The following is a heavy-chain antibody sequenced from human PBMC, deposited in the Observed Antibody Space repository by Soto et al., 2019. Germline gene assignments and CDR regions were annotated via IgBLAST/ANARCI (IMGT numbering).Heavy chain of an antibody. CDR3: ARQVKGIVVVPAADDAFDI. CDR2: IDPSDSYT. Sequence: GESLKISCKGSGYSFTSYWISWVRQMPGKGLEWMGRIDPSDSYTNYSPSFQGHVTISADKSISTAYLQWSSLKASDTAMYYCARQVKGIVVVPAADDAFDIWGQGTMVTVSS. CDR1: GYSFTSYW. D-gene: IGHD2-2*01. V-gene: IGHV5-10-1*01. J-gene: IGHJ3*02.